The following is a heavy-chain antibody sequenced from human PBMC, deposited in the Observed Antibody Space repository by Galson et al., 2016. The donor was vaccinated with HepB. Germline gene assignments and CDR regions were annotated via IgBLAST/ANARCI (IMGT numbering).Heavy chain of an antibody. D-gene: IGHD2-2*01. CDR3: TRVSEFCSSTSCYLGDY. V-gene: IGHV1-3*01. Sequence: SVKVSCKASGYTFTKYVLHWVRQAPGQRLEWMGWIYAANGNTKYSQKFQGRVTFTGDTSATTAYMELSSLRSEDTAVYDCTRVSEFCSSTSCYLGDYWGQGTLVTVSS. J-gene: IGHJ4*02. CDR2: IYAANGNT. CDR1: GYTFTKYV.